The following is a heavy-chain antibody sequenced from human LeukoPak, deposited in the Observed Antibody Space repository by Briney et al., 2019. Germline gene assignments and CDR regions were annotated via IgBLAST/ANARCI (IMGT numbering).Heavy chain of an antibody. J-gene: IGHJ4*02. CDR2: ISYDGSNK. CDR1: GFTFSSYA. Sequence: GGSLRLSCAASGFTFSSYAMHWVRQAPGKGLEGVAVISYDGSNKYYADSVKGRFTISRDNPKNTLYLQMNSLRAEDTAVYYCARDRRIQLWPTFDYWGQGTLVTVSS. CDR3: ARDRRIQLWPTFDY. V-gene: IGHV3-30*04. D-gene: IGHD5-18*01.